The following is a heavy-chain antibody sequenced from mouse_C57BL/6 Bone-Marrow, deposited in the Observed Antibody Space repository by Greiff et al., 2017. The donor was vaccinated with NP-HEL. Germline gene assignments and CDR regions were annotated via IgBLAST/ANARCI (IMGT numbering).Heavy chain of an antibody. V-gene: IGHV12-3*01. D-gene: IGHD2-3*01. CDR3: AGDRGSYDGYFPYAMDY. CDR1: GFPITSGYY. J-gene: IGHJ4*01. CDR2: ITHSGET. Sequence: VQVVESGPGLVKPSQSLFLTCSITGFPITSGYYWIWIRQSPGKPLEWMGYITHSGETFYNPSLQSPISITRETSKNQFFLQLNSVTTEDTAMYYCAGDRGSYDGYFPYAMDYWGQGTSVIVSS.